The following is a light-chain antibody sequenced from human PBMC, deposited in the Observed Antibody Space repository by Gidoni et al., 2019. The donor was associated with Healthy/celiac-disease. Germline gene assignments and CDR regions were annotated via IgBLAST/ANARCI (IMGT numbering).Light chain of an antibody. J-gene: IGLJ3*02. CDR3: HTWGTGTRV. CDR1: SGISSYA. Sequence: QLVLNQSPSASASLGASVKLTYTLSSGISSYAIAWHQQQPEKGPRYLMKLNSDCSHSKGDGIPDLFSGSSSGSERYLTISSLQSEDEADYYCHTWGTGTRVFGGGTKLTVL. CDR2: LNSDCSH. V-gene: IGLV4-69*01.